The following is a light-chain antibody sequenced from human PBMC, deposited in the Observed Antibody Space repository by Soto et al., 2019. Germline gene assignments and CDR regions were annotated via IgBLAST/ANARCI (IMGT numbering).Light chain of an antibody. J-gene: IGLJ2*01. Sequence: QPVLTQPPSVSGAPGQTITISCTGSSSNIGAGYDVHWYQQLPGRAPKLLIYGNSNRPSGVPDRFSGSKSGTSASLAITGLQAEDGTDYYCQSYDSRLSAVVFGGGTKLTVL. CDR3: QSYDSRLSAVV. CDR1: SSNIGAGYD. CDR2: GNS. V-gene: IGLV1-40*01.